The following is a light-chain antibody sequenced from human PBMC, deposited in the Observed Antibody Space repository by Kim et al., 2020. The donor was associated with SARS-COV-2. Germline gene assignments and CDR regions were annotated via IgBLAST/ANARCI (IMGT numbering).Light chain of an antibody. CDR2: GRN. CDR3: AVWDANLDGWV. CDR1: NSNIGKNS. V-gene: IGLV1-44*01. J-gene: IGLJ3*02. Sequence: QSVLVQPPSVSATPGQRVTVSCSGSNSNIGKNSVSWYQHVPGTPPRLVVSGRNERPLGVSERFSASTSGTSASLAISGLQPEDEADYFCAVWDANLDGWVFGGGTQLTVL.